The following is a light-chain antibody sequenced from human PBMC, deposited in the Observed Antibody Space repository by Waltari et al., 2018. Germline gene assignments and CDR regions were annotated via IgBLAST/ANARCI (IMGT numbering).Light chain of an antibody. CDR2: DVS. J-gene: IGLJ3*02. Sequence: QSALTQPRSASVSPVQPVTISCPGTSSSLGGSPSASWYPPHPGKAAKLMIYDVSKRPSGVPDRFSGSKSGNTASLTISGLQAEDEADYYCCSYAGSYTLVFGGGTKLTVL. CDR1: SSSLGGSPS. V-gene: IGLV2-11*01. CDR3: CSYAGSYTLV.